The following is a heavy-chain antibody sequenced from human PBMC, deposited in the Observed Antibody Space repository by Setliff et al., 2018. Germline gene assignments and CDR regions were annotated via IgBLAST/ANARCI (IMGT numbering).Heavy chain of an antibody. D-gene: IGHD2-15*01. CDR1: GGSFSTYF. Sequence: PSETLSLTCAVYGGSFSTYFWSWIRQPPGKGLEWIGEISHSGSANYNPSLKSRVTMSVDTSKNQFALHLKSVTAADTAVYYCARDRSAYSYGLDVWGQGTTVTVSS. J-gene: IGHJ6*02. CDR3: ARDRSAYSYGLDV. CDR2: ISHSGSA. V-gene: IGHV4-34*01.